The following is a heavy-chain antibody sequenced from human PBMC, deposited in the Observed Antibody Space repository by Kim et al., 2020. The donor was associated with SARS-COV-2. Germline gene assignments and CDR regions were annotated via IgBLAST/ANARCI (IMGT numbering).Heavy chain of an antibody. V-gene: IGHV1-18*01. D-gene: IGHD3-3*01. Sequence: NPFSAQKFQARVTMTTDTSRSTAYMELRSLRSDDTAVYYCARGRFVDPFDLWGQGTLVSVSS. CDR3: ARGRFVDPFDL. J-gene: IGHJ4*01. CDR2: NP.